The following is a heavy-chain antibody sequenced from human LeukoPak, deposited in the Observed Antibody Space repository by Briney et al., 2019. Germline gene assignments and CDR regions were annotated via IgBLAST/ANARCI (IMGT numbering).Heavy chain of an antibody. D-gene: IGHD3-10*01. CDR2: INSDGSST. CDR3: ARPYGSGSSYYFDY. V-gene: IGHV3-74*01. Sequence: PGRSLRLSCAASGFTFGSYWMHWVRQAPGKGLVWVSRINSDGSSTSYADSVKGRFTISRDNAKNTLYLQMNSLRAEDTAVYYCARPYGSGSSYYFDYWGQGTLVTVSS. CDR1: GFTFGSYW. J-gene: IGHJ4*02.